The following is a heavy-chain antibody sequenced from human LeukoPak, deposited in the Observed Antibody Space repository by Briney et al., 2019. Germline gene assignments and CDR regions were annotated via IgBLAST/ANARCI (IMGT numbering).Heavy chain of an antibody. J-gene: IGHJ6*02. CDR2: ISSSGSTI. D-gene: IGHD2-15*01. CDR1: GLTFSDYY. Sequence: GGSLRLSCAASGLTFSDYYMSWIRQAPGKGLEWVSYISSSGSTIYYAASVKGRFNISRDNAKNSLYLQMNSLRAEDTAVYYCASSGCSGGSCYLGSYYYYGMDVWGQGTTVTVSS. CDR3: ASSGCSGGSCYLGSYYYYGMDV. V-gene: IGHV3-11*01.